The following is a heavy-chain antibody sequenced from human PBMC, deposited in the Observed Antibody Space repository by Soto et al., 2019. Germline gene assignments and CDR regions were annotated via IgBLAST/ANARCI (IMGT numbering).Heavy chain of an antibody. CDR2: ISSSSSSI. CDR1: GFNFSAYS. V-gene: IGHV3-48*01. J-gene: IGHJ2*01. Sequence: PGGSLRLSCAASGFNFSAYSMDWIRQAPGKGLEWVSYISSSSSSIYYADSVKGRFTIPRDNSKNTLYLQMNSLRAEDTAVYYCARDPLWGTAMVLWYFDLWGRGTLVTVSS. D-gene: IGHD5-18*01. CDR3: ARDPLWGTAMVLWYFDL.